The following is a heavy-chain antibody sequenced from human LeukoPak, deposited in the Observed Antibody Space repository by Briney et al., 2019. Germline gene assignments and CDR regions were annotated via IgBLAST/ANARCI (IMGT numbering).Heavy chain of an antibody. J-gene: IGHJ4*02. CDR1: GFTFSNYW. V-gene: IGHV3-30*18. D-gene: IGHD3-3*01. CDR2: ISYDGSNK. Sequence: GGSLRLSCAASGFTFSNYWMGWVRQAPGKGLEWVAVISYDGSNKYYADSVKGRFTISRDNSKNTLYLQMNSLGAEDTAVYYCANSNYDFWSGYPDYWGQGTLVTVSS. CDR3: ANSNYDFWSGYPDY.